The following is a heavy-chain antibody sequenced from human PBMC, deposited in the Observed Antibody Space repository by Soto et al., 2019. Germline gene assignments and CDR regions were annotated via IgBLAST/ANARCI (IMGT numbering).Heavy chain of an antibody. CDR2: IYYSGST. J-gene: IGHJ5*02. D-gene: IGHD3-3*01. CDR1: GGSISSYY. Sequence: SETLSLTCTVSGGSISSYYWSWIRQPPGKGLEWIGYIYYSGSTNYNPSLKSRVTISVDTSKNQFSLKLSSVTAADTAVYYCAKVNDFWTGYYSTNWFAPRGQGTLVTVSS. CDR3: AKVNDFWTGYYSTNWFAP. V-gene: IGHV4-59*08.